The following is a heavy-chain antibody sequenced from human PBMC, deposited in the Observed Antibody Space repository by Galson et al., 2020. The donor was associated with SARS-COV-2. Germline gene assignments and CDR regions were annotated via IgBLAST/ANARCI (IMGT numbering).Heavy chain of an antibody. J-gene: IGHJ4*02. Sequence: GESPKIYCQASGYPFSNYWIAWVRQMPGKGLEWLGIVYPGDSDSRYSQSFQGQVTLPADKSTSTAYLQWRSLKASDTAISDCAKLSGGYKCHFDSWGQGTLVTVTS. CDR1: GYPFSNYW. D-gene: IGHD1-26*01. CDR3: AKLSGGYKCHFDS. CDR2: VYPGDSDS. V-gene: IGHV5-51*01.